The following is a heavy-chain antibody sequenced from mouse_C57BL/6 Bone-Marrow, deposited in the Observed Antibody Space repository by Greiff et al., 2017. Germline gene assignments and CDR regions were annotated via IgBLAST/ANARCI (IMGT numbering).Heavy chain of an antibody. J-gene: IGHJ3*01. CDR3: ARDRRLRRRFAY. Sequence: EVQVVESGGGLVKPGGSLKLSCAASGFTFSSYALSWVRQTPEKRLEWVATISDGGSYPYSPDNVEGRFTISRANAKNNLYLQMSHLKSEDTAMDYCARDRRLRRRFAYWGQGTLVTVSA. CDR2: ISDGGSYP. D-gene: IGHD2-4*01. CDR1: GFTFSSYA. V-gene: IGHV5-4*01.